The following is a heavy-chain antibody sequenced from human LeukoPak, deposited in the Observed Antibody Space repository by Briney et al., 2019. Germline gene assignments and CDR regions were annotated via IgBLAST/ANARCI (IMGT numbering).Heavy chain of an antibody. J-gene: IGHJ4*02. CDR1: RFTFSSYW. CDR3: ATDYHGYFDY. V-gene: IGHV3-7*01. CDR2: INQDGGEK. Sequence: RGSLRLSCAASRFTFSSYWMTWVRQAPGKGLEWVANINQDGGEKYYVDSVKGRFTISRDNAKNSLYLQMNSLRAEDAAVYYCATDYHGYFDYWGQGTLVTVSS. D-gene: IGHD1-14*01.